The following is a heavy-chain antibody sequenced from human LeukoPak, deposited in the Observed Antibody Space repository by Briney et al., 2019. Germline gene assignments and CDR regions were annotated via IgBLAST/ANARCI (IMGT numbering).Heavy chain of an antibody. D-gene: IGHD3-10*01. CDR1: GYTLTELS. CDR2: FDPEDGET. J-gene: IGHJ6*02. V-gene: IGHV1-24*01. CDR3: ARILLWFGGQYYYYYYGMDV. Sequence: ASVKVSCKVSGYTLTELSMHWVRQAPGKGLEWMGGFDPEDGETIYAQKFQGRVTMTEDTSTDTAYMELSSLRSEDTAVHYCARILLWFGGQYYYYYYGMDVWGQGTTVTVSS.